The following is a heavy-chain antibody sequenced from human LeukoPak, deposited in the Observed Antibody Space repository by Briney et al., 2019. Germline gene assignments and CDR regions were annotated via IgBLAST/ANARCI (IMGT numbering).Heavy chain of an antibody. CDR3: ARDGGIPSSSCSGGSCLPYYYYYGMDV. V-gene: IGHV3-48*03. D-gene: IGHD2-15*01. CDR2: ISSSGSTI. J-gene: IGHJ6*04. CDR1: GFTFSSYE. Sequence: GGSLRLSCAASGFTFSSYEMNWVRQAPGKGLEWVSYISSSGSTIYYADSVKGRFTISRDNAKNSLYLQMNSLRAEDTAVYYCARDGGIPSSSCSGGSCLPYYYYYGMDVWGKGTTVTVSS.